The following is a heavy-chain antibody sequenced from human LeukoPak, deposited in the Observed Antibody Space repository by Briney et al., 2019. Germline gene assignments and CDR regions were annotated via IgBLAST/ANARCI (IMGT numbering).Heavy chain of an antibody. CDR3: AAYCSSTTCYRGADYGMDV. J-gene: IGHJ6*02. V-gene: IGHV3-33*01. D-gene: IGHD2-2*01. CDR2: IWYDGSNE. Sequence: PGGSLRLSCAASGFTLSSYGMHWVRQAPGKGLEWVATIWYDGSNEYYADSVKGRFTISRGNSKNTLYLQMNSLRDEDTAVYYCAAYCSSTTCYRGADYGMDVWGQGTTVTVSS. CDR1: GFTLSSYG.